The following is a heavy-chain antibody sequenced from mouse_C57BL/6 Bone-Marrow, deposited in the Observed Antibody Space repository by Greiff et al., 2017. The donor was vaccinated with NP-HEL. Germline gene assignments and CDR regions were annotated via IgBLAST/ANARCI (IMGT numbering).Heavy chain of an antibody. D-gene: IGHD1-1*01. Sequence: VQLVESGAELVKPGASVKMSCKASGYTFTTYPIEWMKQNHGKSLEWIGNFHPYNDDTKYNEKFKGKATLTVEKSSSTVYLELSRLTSDDSAVYYCAVYYYGSSYEEGAMDYWGQGTSVTVSS. J-gene: IGHJ4*01. V-gene: IGHV1-47*01. CDR2: FHPYNDDT. CDR1: GYTFTTYP. CDR3: AVYYYGSSYEEGAMDY.